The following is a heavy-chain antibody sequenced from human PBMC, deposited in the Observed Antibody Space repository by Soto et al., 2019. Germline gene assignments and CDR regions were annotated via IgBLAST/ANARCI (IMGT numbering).Heavy chain of an antibody. V-gene: IGHV1-69*13. Sequence: ASVKVSCKASGGTFSSYAISWVRQAPGQGLEWMGGIIPIFGTANYAQKFQGRVTITADESTSTASMELSSLRSEDTAVYYCVGYYYNTRGYYYDYWGQGTLVTVSS. CDR2: IIPIFGTA. CDR1: GGTFSSYA. J-gene: IGHJ4*02. D-gene: IGHD3-22*01. CDR3: VGYYYNTRGYYYDY.